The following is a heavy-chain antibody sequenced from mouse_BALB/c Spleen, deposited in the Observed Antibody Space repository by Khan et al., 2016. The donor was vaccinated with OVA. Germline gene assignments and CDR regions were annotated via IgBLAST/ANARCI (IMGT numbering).Heavy chain of an antibody. V-gene: IGHV4-1*02. CDR1: GFDFSRYW. Sequence: EVKLLESGGGLVQPGGSLKLSCAASGFDFSRYWMSWVRQAPGKGLEWIGEINPDSSTINYTPSLKDKFIISRDNAKKTLYLQMSKVRSEDTALYYCARGLRLTWFAYWGQGTLVTVSA. D-gene: IGHD1-2*01. CDR2: INPDSSTI. CDR3: ARGLRLTWFAY. J-gene: IGHJ3*01.